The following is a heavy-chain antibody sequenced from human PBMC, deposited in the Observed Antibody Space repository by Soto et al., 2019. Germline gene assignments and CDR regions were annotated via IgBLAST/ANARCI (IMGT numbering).Heavy chain of an antibody. D-gene: IGHD3-22*01. Sequence: EVQLVESGGGLIQPGGSLRLSCAASGFTVSSNYMSWVRQAPGQGLEWVSVIYSGGSTYYADSVKGRFTISRDNSKNTLYLQMNRLRAEDTAVYYCASPLGGYYHGFDYWGQGTLVTVSS. CDR3: ASPLGGYYHGFDY. CDR1: GFTVSSNY. V-gene: IGHV3-53*01. CDR2: IYSGGST. J-gene: IGHJ4*02.